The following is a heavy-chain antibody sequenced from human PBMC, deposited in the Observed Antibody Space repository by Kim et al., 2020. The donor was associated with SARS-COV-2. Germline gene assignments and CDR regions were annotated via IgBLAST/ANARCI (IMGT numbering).Heavy chain of an antibody. V-gene: IGHV4-59*12. D-gene: IGHD6-6*01. Sequence: SETLSLTCTVSGGSISSYYWSWIRQSPGKGLEWIGYIYYTGSTNYNPSLKSRVTISIDMSKDQFSLKLGSVTAADTAVYYCARDLPRSIDAFDIWGHWT. CDR2: IYYTGST. J-gene: IGHJ3*02. CDR3: ARDLPRSIDAFDI. CDR1: GGSISSYY.